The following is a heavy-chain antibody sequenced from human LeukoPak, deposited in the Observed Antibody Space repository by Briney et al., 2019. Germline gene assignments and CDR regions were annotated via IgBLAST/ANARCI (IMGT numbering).Heavy chain of an antibody. CDR3: AREDSGSYHPDR. J-gene: IGHJ4*02. CDR2: INRDGSSA. V-gene: IGHV3-74*01. Sequence: GGSLRLSCAASGFTFGSFLMHWVRQAPGKGLVWVSRINRDGSSATYANSVMGRLTISRDNAKSTLYLEINSLRAEDTAVYYCAREDSGSYHPDRWGQGALVTVSS. D-gene: IGHD1-26*01. CDR1: GFTFGSFL.